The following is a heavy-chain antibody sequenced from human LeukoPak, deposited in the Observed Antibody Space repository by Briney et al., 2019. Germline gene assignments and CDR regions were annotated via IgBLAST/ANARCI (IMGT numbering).Heavy chain of an antibody. CDR2: IYTSGST. CDR3: ARDRFRIPGHCSGGSCYFDGMDV. V-gene: IGHV4-4*07. Sequence: PSETLSLTCTVSGGSISCYYWSWIRQPAGKGLEWIGRIYTSGSTNYNPSLKSRVTMSVDTSKNQFSLKLSSVTAADTAVYYCARDRFRIPGHCSGGSCYFDGMDVWGHGTTVTVSS. D-gene: IGHD2-15*01. CDR1: GGSISCYY. J-gene: IGHJ6*02.